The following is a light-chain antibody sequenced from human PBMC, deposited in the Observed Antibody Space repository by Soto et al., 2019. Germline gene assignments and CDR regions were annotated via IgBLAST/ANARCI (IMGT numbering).Light chain of an antibody. CDR2: SIN. V-gene: IGLV7-43*01. J-gene: IGLJ7*01. CDR3: LLYYGGAWV. Sequence: QTVVTQEPSLTVSPGGTVTLTCASSTGAVTSGYYPNWFQQKPGQAPRALIYSINNKHSWTPARFSGSLLGGKAALTLSGVQPEDEAEYYCLLYYGGAWVFGGGTQLTVL. CDR1: TGAVTSGYY.